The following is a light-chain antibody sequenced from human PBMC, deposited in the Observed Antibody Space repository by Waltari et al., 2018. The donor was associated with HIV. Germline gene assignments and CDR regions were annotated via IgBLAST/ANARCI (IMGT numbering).Light chain of an antibody. CDR1: ALPQKY. Sequence: SYELTQPPSVSVSPGQTARITCSGDALPQKYVYWYQQKSGQAPVLVIYEDSKRPSGIPERFSGSTSGTMATLTISGAQVEDEADYYCYSTDSSGKGFGGGTKLTVL. CDR3: YSTDSSGKG. CDR2: EDS. V-gene: IGLV3-10*01. J-gene: IGLJ3*02.